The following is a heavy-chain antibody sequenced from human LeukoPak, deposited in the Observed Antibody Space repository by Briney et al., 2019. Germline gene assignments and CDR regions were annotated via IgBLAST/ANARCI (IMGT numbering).Heavy chain of an antibody. Sequence: SETLSLTCTVSGGSISSYYWSWIRQPPWKGLERIGYIYYSGSTNYNPSRKSRVTISVDTSKNQFSLKLSSVTAADTAVYYCASFVDTAMVRYFDYWGQGTLVTVSS. CDR1: GGSISSYY. CDR2: IYYSGST. CDR3: ASFVDTAMVRYFDY. V-gene: IGHV4-59*08. J-gene: IGHJ4*02. D-gene: IGHD5-18*01.